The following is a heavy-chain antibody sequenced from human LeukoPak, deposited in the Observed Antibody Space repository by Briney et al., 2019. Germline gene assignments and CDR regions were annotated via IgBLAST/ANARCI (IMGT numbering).Heavy chain of an antibody. Sequence: SETLSLTCTVSGGSISSYYWSWIWQPAGKGLEWIGRIYSTGSTNYNPSLKSRVTMSVDTSKNQFSLRLRSVTAADTAVYYCARQIASAGTAGFDFWGQGALVTVSS. D-gene: IGHD6-13*01. J-gene: IGHJ4*02. CDR2: IYSTGST. V-gene: IGHV4-4*07. CDR1: GGSISSYY. CDR3: ARQIASAGTAGFDF.